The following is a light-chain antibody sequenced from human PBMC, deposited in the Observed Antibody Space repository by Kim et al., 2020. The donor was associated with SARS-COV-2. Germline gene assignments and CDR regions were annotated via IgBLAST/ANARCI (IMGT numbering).Light chain of an antibody. CDR1: SLRSYY. CDR2: GKN. Sequence: ALGQTVRITCQGDSLRSYYASWYQQKPGQAPVLVIYGKNNRPSGIPDRFSGSSSGNAASLTITGAQAEDEADYYCNSRDSSGNYVFATGTKVTVL. V-gene: IGLV3-19*01. J-gene: IGLJ1*01. CDR3: NSRDSSGNYV.